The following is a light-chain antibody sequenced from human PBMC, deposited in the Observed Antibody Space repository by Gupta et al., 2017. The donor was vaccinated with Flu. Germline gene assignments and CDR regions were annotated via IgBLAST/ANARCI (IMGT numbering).Light chain of an antibody. Sequence: QSALTQPASVSGSPGQSITISCTGTSNDIGYYSYVSWYQQHPGKAPKLMIHDVSDRPSGVSNRFSGSKSGNTASLTISGLQADDEAEYYCSSFTSTNTLVFGGGTKLTVL. V-gene: IGLV2-14*03. CDR3: SSFTSTNTLV. J-gene: IGLJ2*01. CDR2: DVS. CDR1: SNDIGYYSY.